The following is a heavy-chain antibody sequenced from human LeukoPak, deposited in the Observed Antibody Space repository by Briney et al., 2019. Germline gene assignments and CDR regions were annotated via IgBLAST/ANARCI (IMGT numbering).Heavy chain of an antibody. CDR2: ISGSGGST. J-gene: IGHJ4*02. Sequence: GGSLRLSCAASGFTFSSYAMSWVRQAPGKGLEWVSAISGSGGSTYYADSVKGRFTISRDNSKNTLYLQMNSLRAEDTAVYYCANGIPYYSSGFPFDYWGQGTLVTVSS. D-gene: IGHD3-10*01. V-gene: IGHV3-23*01. CDR3: ANGIPYYSSGFPFDY. CDR1: GFTFSSYA.